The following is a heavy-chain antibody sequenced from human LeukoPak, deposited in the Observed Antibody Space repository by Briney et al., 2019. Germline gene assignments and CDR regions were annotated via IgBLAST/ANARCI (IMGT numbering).Heavy chain of an antibody. V-gene: IGHV3-30*02. CDR3: AKDTPKYDSSGYFDY. D-gene: IGHD3-22*01. J-gene: IGHJ4*02. CDR1: GFTFRSYG. CDR2: IRYDGSNT. Sequence: GGPLRLSCAAPGFTFRSYGMHWVRQAPGKGLEWVAFIRYDGSNTYYADSVKGRFTISRANSKNTLYLQMNSQRAEDTAVYYCAKDTPKYDSSGYFDYWGQGTLVTVSS.